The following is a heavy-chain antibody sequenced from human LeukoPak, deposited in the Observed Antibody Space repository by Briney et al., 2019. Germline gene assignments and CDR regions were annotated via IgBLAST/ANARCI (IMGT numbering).Heavy chain of an antibody. CDR1: GFTFSSYS. CDR3: ARDLTTGTTPGY. Sequence: GGSLRLSCAASGFTFSSYSMNWIRQAPGKGLEWISYISSISTTMSYADSVKGRFTISRDNAKNSLFLQMNSLRAEDTALYYCARDLTTGTTPGYWGQGTLVTVSS. J-gene: IGHJ4*02. CDR2: ISSISTTM. V-gene: IGHV3-48*01. D-gene: IGHD4-17*01.